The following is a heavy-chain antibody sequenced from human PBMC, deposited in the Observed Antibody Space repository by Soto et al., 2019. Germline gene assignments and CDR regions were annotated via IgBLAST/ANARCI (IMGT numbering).Heavy chain of an antibody. V-gene: IGHV4-59*01. J-gene: IGHJ5*02. D-gene: IGHD2-2*01. Sequence: SETLSLTCTVSGGSISSYYWSWIRQPPGKGLEWIGYIYYSGSTNYNPSLKSRVTISVDTSKNQFSLKLSSVTAADTAVYYCATHSVVPAAISYRPQSDNWFDPWGQGTLVTVSS. CDR3: ATHSVVPAAISYRPQSDNWFDP. CDR2: IYYSGST. CDR1: GGSISSYY.